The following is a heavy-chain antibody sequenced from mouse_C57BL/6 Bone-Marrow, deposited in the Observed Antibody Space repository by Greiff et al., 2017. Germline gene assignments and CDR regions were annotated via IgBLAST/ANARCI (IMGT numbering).Heavy chain of an antibody. Sequence: EVKLVESGGRLVKPGGSLKLSCAASGFTFSSYAMSWVRQTPEKRLEWVATISDGGSYTYYPDNVKGRFTISRDNAKNNLYLQMSHLKSEDTAMYYCARDFYWYFDVWGTGTTVTVSS. V-gene: IGHV5-4*01. CDR2: ISDGGSYT. J-gene: IGHJ1*03. CDR3: ARDFYWYFDV. CDR1: GFTFSSYA.